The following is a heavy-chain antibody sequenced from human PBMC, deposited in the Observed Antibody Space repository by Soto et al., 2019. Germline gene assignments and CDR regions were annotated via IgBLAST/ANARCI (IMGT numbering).Heavy chain of an antibody. CDR3: AKDRTPCWHYYMDV. V-gene: IGHV3-9*01. CDR1: GFTFDDYA. CDR2: ISWNSGSI. Sequence: EVQLVESGGGLVQPGRSLRLSCAASGFTFDDYAMHWVRQAPGKGLEWVSGISWNSGSIGSADSVKGLFTISRDNAKNSLHLQMNSLRAEDTALYACAKDRTPCWHYYMDVWGKGTTVTVSS. D-gene: IGHD2-15*01. J-gene: IGHJ6*03.